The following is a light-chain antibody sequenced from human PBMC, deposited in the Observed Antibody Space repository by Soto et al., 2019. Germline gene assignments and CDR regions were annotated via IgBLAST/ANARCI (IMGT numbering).Light chain of an antibody. J-gene: IGKJ1*01. CDR2: GAS. V-gene: IGKV3-15*01. Sequence: EIVMTQSPATLSVSPGERATLSCRASQSVSNNLAWYHQKPGQAPRLLIYGASTRATGTPARFSGSGSGTKFPLPISPLRFEDFAFYYCQKYNTGPRAFAKGTKVDIK. CDR3: QKYNTGPRA. CDR1: QSVSNN.